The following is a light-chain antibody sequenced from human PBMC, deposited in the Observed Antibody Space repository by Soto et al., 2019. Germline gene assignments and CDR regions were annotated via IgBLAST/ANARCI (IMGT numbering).Light chain of an antibody. CDR1: QSISSW. CDR2: DAS. V-gene: IGKV1-5*01. Sequence: DIQMTQSPSTLSASVGDIVTITCRASQSISSWLAWYQQKPGKAPKLLIYDASSLESGVPSRFSGSGSGTEFTLTISSLQPDDFATYYFQQYNSXLWTFGKGTKV. CDR3: QQYNSXLWT. J-gene: IGKJ1*01.